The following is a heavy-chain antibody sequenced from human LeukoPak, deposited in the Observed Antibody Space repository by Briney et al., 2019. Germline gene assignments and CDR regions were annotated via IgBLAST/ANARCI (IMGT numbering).Heavy chain of an antibody. CDR2: IYYSGNT. CDR1: GDSISSSSYF. J-gene: IGHJ4*02. V-gene: IGHV4-39*01. D-gene: IGHD1-26*01. Sequence: PETLSLTCTVSGDSISSSSYFWGWIRQPPGKGLEWIGSIYYSGNTYYNPSLKSRVTISVDTSKNQFSLKLSSVTAADTAVYYCAPARIVGATTHFDYWGQGTLVTVSS. CDR3: APARIVGATTHFDY.